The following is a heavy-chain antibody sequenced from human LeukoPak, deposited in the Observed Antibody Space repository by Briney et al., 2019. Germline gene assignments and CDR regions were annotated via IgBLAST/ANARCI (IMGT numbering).Heavy chain of an antibody. D-gene: IGHD6-19*01. CDR2: IIPIFGTA. J-gene: IGHJ5*02. CDR1: EGTFSSYT. Sequence: ASVKVSCKASEGTFSSYTISWVRQAPGQGLEWMGGIIPIFGTANYAQKFQGRVTITADKSTSTAYMELSSLRSEDTAVYYCARCRTVAGAYNWFDPWGQGTLVTVSS. V-gene: IGHV1-69*06. CDR3: ARCRTVAGAYNWFDP.